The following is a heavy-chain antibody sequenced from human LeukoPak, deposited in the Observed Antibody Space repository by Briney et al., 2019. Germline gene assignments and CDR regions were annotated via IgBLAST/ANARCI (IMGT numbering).Heavy chain of an antibody. D-gene: IGHD3-22*01. CDR1: GFTFSSYA. CDR2: ISSSSSYI. CDR3: NPYYYDSSGYYYDY. J-gene: IGHJ4*02. V-gene: IGHV3-21*01. Sequence: GGSLRLSCAASGFTFSSYAMNWVRQAPGKGLEWVSSISSSSSYIYYADSVKGRFTISRDNAKNSLYLQMNSLRAEDTAVYYCNPYYYDSSGYYYDYWGQGTLVTVSS.